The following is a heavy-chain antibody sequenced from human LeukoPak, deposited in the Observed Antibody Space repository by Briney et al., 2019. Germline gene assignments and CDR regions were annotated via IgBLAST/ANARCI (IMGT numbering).Heavy chain of an antibody. CDR3: ARRRYRMVGAQLDY. V-gene: IGHV4-34*01. Sequence: SETLSLTCAVYGGSFSGYYWSWIRQPPGKGLEWIGEINHSGSTNYNPSLKSRVTISVDTSKNQFSLKLSSVTAADTAVYYCARRRYRMVGAQLDYWGQGTLVTVSS. CDR1: GGSFSGYY. CDR2: INHSGST. J-gene: IGHJ4*02. D-gene: IGHD1-26*01.